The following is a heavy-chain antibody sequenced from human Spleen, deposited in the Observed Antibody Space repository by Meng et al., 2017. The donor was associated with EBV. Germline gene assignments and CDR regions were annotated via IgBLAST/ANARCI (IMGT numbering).Heavy chain of an antibody. CDR1: GYTFTSAS. Sequence: QVHLVQSLSWFTKPWALLKVSCKASGYTFTSASMHWVRQAPGQGPDWMGWINTRTGNPMYAQGFTGRVVFSLDTSVSTAYLQISSLEAEDTSVYYLASQSPIAATPTGLDPWGQGTLVTVSS. J-gene: IGHJ5*02. D-gene: IGHD6-25*01. CDR2: INTRTGNP. V-gene: IGHV7-4-1*02. CDR3: ASQSPIAATPTGLDP.